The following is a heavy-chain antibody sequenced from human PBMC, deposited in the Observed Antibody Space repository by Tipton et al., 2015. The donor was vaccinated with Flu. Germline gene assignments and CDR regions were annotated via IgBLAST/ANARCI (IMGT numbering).Heavy chain of an antibody. CDR3: ARRDYSNYVSEPKNWFDP. Sequence: TLSLTCTVSGVSMSRYYWSWVRQPPGKGLEWIGNIHKTGYTYYNPSLTSRVTISVDTSKNQFSLRLTSVTAADTAIYYCARRDYSNYVSEPKNWFDPWGQGTLVSVSS. CDR2: IHKTGYT. CDR1: GVSMSRYY. D-gene: IGHD4-11*01. V-gene: IGHV4-59*08. J-gene: IGHJ5*02.